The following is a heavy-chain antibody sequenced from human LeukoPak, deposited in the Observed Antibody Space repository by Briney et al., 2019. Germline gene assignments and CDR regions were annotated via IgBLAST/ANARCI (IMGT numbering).Heavy chain of an antibody. CDR1: GFGFSSYA. J-gene: IGHJ4*02. Sequence: GGSLRLSCAASGFGFSSYAMSWVRQAPGKGLEWVSAISGSGGSTYYADSVKGRFTISRDNSKNTLYLQMNSLRAEDTAVYYCAKDFRRPAIVVVPAAMEGGFDYWGQGTLVTVSS. D-gene: IGHD2-2*01. V-gene: IGHV3-23*01. CDR2: ISGSGGST. CDR3: AKDFRRPAIVVVPAAMEGGFDY.